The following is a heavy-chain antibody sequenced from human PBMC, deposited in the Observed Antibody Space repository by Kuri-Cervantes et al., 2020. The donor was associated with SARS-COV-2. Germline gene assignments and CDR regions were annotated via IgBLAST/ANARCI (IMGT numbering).Heavy chain of an antibody. V-gene: IGHV3-30-3*01. CDR3: ARALWPEDY. CDR2: ISYDGSNK. D-gene: IGHD3-16*01. J-gene: IGHJ4*02. CDR1: GFTFSSYA. Sequence: GGSLRLSCAASGFTFSSYAMHWVRQAPGKGLEWVAVISYDGSNKYYADSVKGRFTISRDNSKNTLDLQMNSLRAEDTAVYYCARALWPEDYWGQGTLVTVSS.